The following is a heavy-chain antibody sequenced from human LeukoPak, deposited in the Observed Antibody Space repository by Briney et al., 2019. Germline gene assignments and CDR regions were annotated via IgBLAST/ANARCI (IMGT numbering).Heavy chain of an antibody. D-gene: IGHD5-18*01. Sequence: PSETLSLTCTVSGGSISSYYWSWIRQPPGKGLEWIGYIYYSGSTNYNPSLKSLVTISVDTSKNQFSLKLSSVTAADTAVYYCAGCPADSYGYIGYFDLWGRGTLVTVSS. CDR3: AGCPADSYGYIGYFDL. CDR1: GGSISSYY. V-gene: IGHV4-59*01. CDR2: IYYSGST. J-gene: IGHJ2*01.